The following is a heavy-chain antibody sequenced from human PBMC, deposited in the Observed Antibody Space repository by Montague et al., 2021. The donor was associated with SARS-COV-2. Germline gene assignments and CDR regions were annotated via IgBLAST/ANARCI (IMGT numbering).Heavy chain of an antibody. CDR3: ARGGGYYNYGLDV. CDR1: GGSISNYY. V-gene: IGHV4-59*01. D-gene: IGHD3-22*01. CDR2: IYYSGST. Sequence: SETLSLTRTVSGGSISNYYWSWIRQPPGRGLEWIGYIYYSGSTDYSPSLKSRVTISLDTSKNQFSLMVTSVTAADTAVYYCARGGGYYNYGLDVWGPGTTVTVSS. J-gene: IGHJ6*02.